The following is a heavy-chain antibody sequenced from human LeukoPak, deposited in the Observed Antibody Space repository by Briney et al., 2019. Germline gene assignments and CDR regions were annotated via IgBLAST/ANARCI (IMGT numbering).Heavy chain of an antibody. CDR1: GFTFSSYA. CDR3: ARGKTSQNIVTRKTYNWFDP. J-gene: IGHJ5*02. CDR2: ISSSSDYI. Sequence: GGSLRLSCAASGFTFSSYAMNWVRQAPGKGLEWVSSISSSSDYIYYADSVKGRFTISRDNAKNSLYLQMKSLRAEDTAVYYCARGKTSQNIVTRKTYNWFDPWGQGTLVTVSS. V-gene: IGHV3-21*01. D-gene: IGHD2/OR15-2a*01.